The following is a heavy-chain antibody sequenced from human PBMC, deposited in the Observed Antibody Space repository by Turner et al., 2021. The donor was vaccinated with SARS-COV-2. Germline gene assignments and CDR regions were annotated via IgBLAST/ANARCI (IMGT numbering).Heavy chain of an antibody. CDR2: IYYSGGT. CDR3: ARKEEWELLGVLDAFDI. J-gene: IGHJ3*02. V-gene: IGHV4-39*01. CDR1: GVSISSSTYY. D-gene: IGHD1-26*01. Sequence: QLQLPESGPGLVKPSETLSPPCPVPGVSISSSTYYWGWIRQPPGKGLGWIGRIYYSGGTYYYASPKSGVTISGDTSKNQFSLKLVSVTAADTAVYYCARKEEWELLGVLDAFDIWGQGTMVTVSS.